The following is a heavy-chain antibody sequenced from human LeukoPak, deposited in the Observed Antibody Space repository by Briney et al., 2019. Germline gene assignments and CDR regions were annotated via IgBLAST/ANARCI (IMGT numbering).Heavy chain of an antibody. J-gene: IGHJ5*02. Sequence: GGSLRLSCAASGFTFSSYWMHWVRQAPGKGLVWVSRINSDGSSTSYADSVKGRFTISRDNAKNTLYLQMNSLRAEDTAVYYCARDHRGQWLEWFDPWGQGTLSPSPQ. CDR3: ARDHRGQWLEWFDP. CDR2: INSDGSST. CDR1: GFTFSSYW. V-gene: IGHV3-74*01. D-gene: IGHD6-19*01.